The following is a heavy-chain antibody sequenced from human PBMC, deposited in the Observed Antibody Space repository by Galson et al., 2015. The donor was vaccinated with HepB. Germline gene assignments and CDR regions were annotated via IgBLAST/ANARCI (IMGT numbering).Heavy chain of an antibody. CDR2: VSIDGYP. D-gene: IGHD2-8*01. Sequence: SETLSLTCTVSGVSVKSFFWSWLRQPAGKRPEWIGHVSIDGYPNYNPSLKSRLTMSLDTSKNQFSLRLSSVTAADTAIYYCARINFSNGIWYPDNDWGQGRLVTVSS. CDR1: GVSVKSFF. J-gene: IGHJ4*02. CDR3: ARINFSNGIWYPDND. V-gene: IGHV4-4*07.